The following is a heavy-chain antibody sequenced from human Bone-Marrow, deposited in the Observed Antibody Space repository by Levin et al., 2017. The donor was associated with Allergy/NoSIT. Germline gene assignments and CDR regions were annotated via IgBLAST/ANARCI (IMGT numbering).Heavy chain of an antibody. Sequence: GESLKISCTASGFSVTSNYINWVRQSPGKGLEWVALIYSGGSTNYADSVKGRFTISRDNSKNTVYLQMNSLRGDDTAVYYCARDPNGAGTGAFGWGQGTLVAVSS. CDR2: IYSGGST. D-gene: IGHD2-8*02. CDR1: GFSVTSNY. J-gene: IGHJ4*02. CDR3: ARDPNGAGTGAFG. V-gene: IGHV3-53*01.